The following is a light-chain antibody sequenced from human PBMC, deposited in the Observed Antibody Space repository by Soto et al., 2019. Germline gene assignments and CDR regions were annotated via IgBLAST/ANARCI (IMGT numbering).Light chain of an antibody. CDR3: AAWDDSLSGRV. J-gene: IGLJ3*02. CDR2: SNN. V-gene: IGLV1-47*02. CDR1: SSNIGSKY. Sequence: QSVLTQPPSASGTPGQRVTISCSGSSSNIGSKYVYWYQQLPGTAPKLLIYSNNQRPSGVPDRFSGSKSGTSASLAISGLRSEDEADYYCAAWDDSLSGRVFGGGTKLTVI.